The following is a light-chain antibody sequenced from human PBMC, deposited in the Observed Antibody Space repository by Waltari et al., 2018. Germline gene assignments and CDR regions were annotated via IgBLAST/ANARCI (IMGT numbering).Light chain of an antibody. J-gene: IGLJ2*01. V-gene: IGLV2-14*01. CDR1: SDDVGGYNY. CDR3: SSYTSSTTVV. Sequence: QSALTQPASVSGSPGQSITIPCTGTSDDVGGYNYVSWYQQHPGKAPKLIIYEVSNRPSGVSNRFSGSKSGNTASLTISGLQAEDEADYFCSSYTSSTTVVFGGGTKLTVL. CDR2: EVS.